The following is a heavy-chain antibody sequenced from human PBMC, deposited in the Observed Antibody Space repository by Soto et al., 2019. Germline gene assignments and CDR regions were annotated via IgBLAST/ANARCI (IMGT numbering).Heavy chain of an antibody. CDR2: ISGSGGST. D-gene: IGHD3-22*01. V-gene: IGHV3-23*01. Sequence: GGSLRLSCAASGFTFSSYAMSWVRQAPGKGLEWVSAISGSGGSTYYADSVKGRFTISRDNAKNTLYLQMNSLRAEDTAVYYCAKDEDYYDSSGYYPAFWYWGQGTLVTVSS. CDR3: AKDEDYYDSSGYYPAFWY. J-gene: IGHJ4*02. CDR1: GFTFSSYA.